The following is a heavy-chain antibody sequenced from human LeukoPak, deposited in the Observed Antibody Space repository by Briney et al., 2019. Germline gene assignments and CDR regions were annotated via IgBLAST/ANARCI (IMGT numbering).Heavy chain of an antibody. CDR2: IKQDGSEK. CDR3: ARTQRISMIVGVTNNWFDP. Sequence: PGGALRLSCAASGFTFTSYWMSWVRQAPGKGLEWVANIKQDGSEKYYVDSVKGRFTISRDNAKNSLYLQMNSLRAEDTAVYYCARTQRISMIVGVTNNWFDPWGQGTLVTVSS. V-gene: IGHV3-7*01. J-gene: IGHJ5*02. D-gene: IGHD3-22*01. CDR1: GFTFTSYW.